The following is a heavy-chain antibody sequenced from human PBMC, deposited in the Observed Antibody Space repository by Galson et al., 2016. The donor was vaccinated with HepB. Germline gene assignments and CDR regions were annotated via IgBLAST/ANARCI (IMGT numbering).Heavy chain of an antibody. V-gene: IGHV3-23*01. CDR1: GFTFSSYA. Sequence: SLRLSCAASGFTFSSYAMTWVRQAPGKGLEWVSLISGSGGSTHYADSVKGRFTISRDNSKNTLYLHMNSLRAEDTAVYYCAKVVGRFGTGGDAFDIWGQGTMVTVSS. CDR3: AKVVGRFGTGGDAFDI. J-gene: IGHJ3*02. D-gene: IGHD3-10*01. CDR2: ISGSGGST.